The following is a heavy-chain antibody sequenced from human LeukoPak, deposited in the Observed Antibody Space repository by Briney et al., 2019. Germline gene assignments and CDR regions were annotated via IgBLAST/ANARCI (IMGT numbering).Heavy chain of an antibody. D-gene: IGHD6-19*01. CDR3: AREVVGSGWSFDF. V-gene: IGHV4-34*01. CDR2: INHSGST. CDR1: GGTFRDYY. Sequence: SETLSLTCAVYGGTFRDYYWSWIRQPPGKGLEWIGEINHSGSTHCNPSLKSRVTISVDASKNQFSLKVNSVTAADTAVYYCAREVVGSGWSFDFWGQGTLVTVSS. J-gene: IGHJ4*02.